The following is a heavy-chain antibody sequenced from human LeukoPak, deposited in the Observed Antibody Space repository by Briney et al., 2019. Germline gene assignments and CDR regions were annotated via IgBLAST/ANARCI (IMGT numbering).Heavy chain of an antibody. D-gene: IGHD3-9*01. CDR3: AHLTRDYDILIDYIYYFDY. CDR2: IYWDDDK. V-gene: IGHV2-5*02. J-gene: IGHJ4*02. Sequence: SGPTLVKPTQTLTLTCTFSGFSLSTTGVGVGWIRQPPGKAPEWLALIYWDDDKRYSPSLKSRLTITKDTSKNQVVLTMTNMDRVDTATYYCAHLTRDYDILIDYIYYFDYRGQGTLVTVSS. CDR1: GFSLSTTGVG.